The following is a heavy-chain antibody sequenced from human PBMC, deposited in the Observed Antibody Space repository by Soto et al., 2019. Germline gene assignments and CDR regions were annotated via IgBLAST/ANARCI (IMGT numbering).Heavy chain of an antibody. J-gene: IGHJ6*02. Sequence: SETLSLTCTVSGASITSYYWSWVRQPATKGLEWIGRLYTSGSTTYNPSLKSRVTMSRDTSKDQFSLSLTPLTAADSAVYYCVRDSAATGTPYYYYYGMDVWGQGTTVTVSS. CDR2: LYTSGST. V-gene: IGHV4-4*07. CDR1: GASITSYY. CDR3: VRDSAATGTPYYYYYGMDV. D-gene: IGHD6-13*01.